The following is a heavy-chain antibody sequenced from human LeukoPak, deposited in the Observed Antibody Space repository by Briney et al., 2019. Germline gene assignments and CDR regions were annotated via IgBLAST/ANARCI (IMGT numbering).Heavy chain of an antibody. J-gene: IGHJ3*02. V-gene: IGHV3-20*04. CDR3: AKSLLGIAFDI. Sequence: PGGSLRLSCAASGFTFDDYGMSWVRQAPGKGLEWVSGINWDGGSTGYADSVKGRFTISRDNAKNSLYLQMNSLRAENTALYYCAKSLLGIAFDIWGQGTMVTVSS. D-gene: IGHD1-26*01. CDR2: INWDGGST. CDR1: GFTFDDYG.